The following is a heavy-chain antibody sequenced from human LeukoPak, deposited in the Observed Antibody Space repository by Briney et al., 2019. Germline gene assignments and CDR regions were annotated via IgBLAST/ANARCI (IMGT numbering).Heavy chain of an antibody. J-gene: IGHJ5*02. CDR1: GYTLTELS. V-gene: IGHV1-24*01. D-gene: IGHD2-2*01. Sequence: GASVKVSCKVSGYTLTELSMHWVRQAPGKGLEWMGGFDPEDGETIYAQKFQGRVTMTEDTSTDTAYMELSSLRSEDTAVYYCATKGGGYCSSTSCWDWFDPWGQGTLVTVSS. CDR3: ATKGGGYCSSTSCWDWFDP. CDR2: FDPEDGET.